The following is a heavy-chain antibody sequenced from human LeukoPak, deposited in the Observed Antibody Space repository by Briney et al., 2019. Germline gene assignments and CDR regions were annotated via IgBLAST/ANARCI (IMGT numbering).Heavy chain of an antibody. CDR1: GGSISSSSYY. Sequence: SETLSLTCTVSGGSISSSSYYWGWIRQPPGMGLEWIGSIYYSGSTYYNPSLKSRVTISVDTSKNQFSLKLSSVTAADTAVYYCVRPEEEGDAFDIWGQGPMVTVSS. J-gene: IGHJ3*02. CDR2: IYYSGST. V-gene: IGHV4-39*01. CDR3: VRPEEEGDAFDI.